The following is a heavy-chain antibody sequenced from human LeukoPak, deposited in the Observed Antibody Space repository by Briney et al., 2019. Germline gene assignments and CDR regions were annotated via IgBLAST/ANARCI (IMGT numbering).Heavy chain of an antibody. Sequence: PGRSLRLSCAASGFTFSSYGMHWVRQAPGKGLEWVAVISYDGSNKYYADSVKGRSTISRDNSKNTLYLQMNSLRAEDTAVYYCAKDRGDPSHYYFDYWGQGTLVTVSS. V-gene: IGHV3-30*18. J-gene: IGHJ4*02. CDR1: GFTFSSYG. CDR2: ISYDGSNK. D-gene: IGHD2-21*02. CDR3: AKDRGDPSHYYFDY.